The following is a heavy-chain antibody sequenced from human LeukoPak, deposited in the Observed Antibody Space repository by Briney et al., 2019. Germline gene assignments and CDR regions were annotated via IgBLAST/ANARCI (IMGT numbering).Heavy chain of an antibody. CDR1: GGSFSGYY. J-gene: IGHJ4*02. D-gene: IGHD4-11*01. CDR2: INHSGST. CDR3: ARGLSTTVTTTLSFDY. V-gene: IGHV4-34*01. Sequence: PSETLSLTCAVYGGSFSGYYWSWIRQPPGKGLEWLGEINHSGSTNYNPSLKSRVTISVDTSKNQFSLKLSSVTAADTAVYYCARGLSTTVTTTLSFDYWGQGTLVTVSS.